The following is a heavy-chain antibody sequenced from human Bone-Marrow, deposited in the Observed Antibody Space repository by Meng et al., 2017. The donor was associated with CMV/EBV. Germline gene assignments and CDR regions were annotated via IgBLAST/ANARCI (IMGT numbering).Heavy chain of an antibody. CDR3: VWITMVRGVTGGVGFDP. Sequence: QVLLVQCVAEVKKPGASVKVSCKASGYTFTSYGISWVRQAPGQGLEWMGWISAYNGNTNYAQKLQGRVTMTTDTSTSTAYMELRSLRSDDTAVYYCVWITMVRGVTGGVGFDPWGQGTLVTVAS. CDR1: GYTFTSYG. J-gene: IGHJ5*02. D-gene: IGHD3-10*01. V-gene: IGHV1-18*01. CDR2: ISAYNGNT.